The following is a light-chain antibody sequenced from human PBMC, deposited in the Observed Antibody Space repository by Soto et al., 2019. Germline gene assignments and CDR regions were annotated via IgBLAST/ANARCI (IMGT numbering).Light chain of an antibody. Sequence: QSALTQPASVSGSPGQSITISCTGTSSDVGSYNFVSWYQQHPGKAPKVMIYEGSKRPSGVSNRFSGSKSGNTASLTISGLQAEDEADYYCCSYAGSSTWVFGTGTMVTVL. J-gene: IGLJ1*01. CDR2: EGS. CDR1: SSDVGSYNF. CDR3: CSYAGSSTWV. V-gene: IGLV2-23*01.